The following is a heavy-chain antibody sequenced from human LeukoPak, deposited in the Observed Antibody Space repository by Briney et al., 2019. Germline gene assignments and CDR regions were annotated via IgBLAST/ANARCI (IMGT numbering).Heavy chain of an antibody. D-gene: IGHD3-22*01. Sequence: ASVKVSCKASGGTFSSYAISWVRQAPGQGLEWMGGIIPIFGTANYAQKFQGRVTITADESTSTAYMELSSLRSEDTAVYYCARALGYYDSSGYGLVDYWGQGTLVAVSS. CDR1: GGTFSSYA. J-gene: IGHJ4*02. CDR3: ARALGYYDSSGYGLVDY. V-gene: IGHV1-69*13. CDR2: IIPIFGTA.